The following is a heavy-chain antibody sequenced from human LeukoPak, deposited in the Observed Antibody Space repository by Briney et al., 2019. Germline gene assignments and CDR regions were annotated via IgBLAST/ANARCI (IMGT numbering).Heavy chain of an antibody. J-gene: IGHJ4*02. D-gene: IGHD5-18*01. CDR1: GGSFSNYY. V-gene: IGHV4-34*01. CDR2: INHSEST. CDR3: ARGCPVNTAMILVDY. Sequence: SETLSLPCAVYGGSFSNYYWSWIRQPPGKGLEWIGEINHSESTNYNPSLKSRVTISVDTSKNQFSLNLTSVTAADTAVYYCARGCPVNTAMILVDYWGQGTLVTVSS.